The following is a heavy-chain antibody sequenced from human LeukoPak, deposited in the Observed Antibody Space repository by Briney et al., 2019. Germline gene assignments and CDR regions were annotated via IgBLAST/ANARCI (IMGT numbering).Heavy chain of an antibody. D-gene: IGHD3-22*01. CDR3: ARNWFYNDSRGNHPLYYFDY. CDR1: GGSISSSSYH. CDR2: IYYSGST. V-gene: IGHV4-39*01. J-gene: IGHJ4*02. Sequence: SSTLSLTCTVSGGSISSSSYHWGWIRQPPGEGLEWIGSIYYSGSTYYKLSLKSPVTISVDTSKNQFSLKLSSVTAANTAVYYCARNWFYNDSRGNHPLYYFDYWGQGTLVTVSS.